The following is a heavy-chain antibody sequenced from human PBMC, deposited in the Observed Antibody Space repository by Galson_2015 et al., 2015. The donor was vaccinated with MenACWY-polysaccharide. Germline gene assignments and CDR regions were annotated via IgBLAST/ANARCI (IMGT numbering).Heavy chain of an antibody. J-gene: IGHJ6*02. CDR1: GFTFSNYG. CDR2: ISYDGSKK. V-gene: IGHV3-30*18. D-gene: IGHD1-26*01. Sequence: SLRLSCAASGFTFSNYGIHWVRQAPGKGLEWVAVISYDGSKKLYVDSVKGRFTISRDNSKNTLYMQMNSLRSEDTAVYYCAKDRRGSYSFYYGMDVWGQGTTVTVSS. CDR3: AKDRRGSYSFYYGMDV.